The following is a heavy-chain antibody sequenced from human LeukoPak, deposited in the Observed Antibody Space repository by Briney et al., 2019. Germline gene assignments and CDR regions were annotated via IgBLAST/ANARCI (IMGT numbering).Heavy chain of an antibody. V-gene: IGHV3-30*04. Sequence: GASLRLSWASSGFTFSDYNRYWVRQAPGKVLDWVTLISPDGNKKYYADSVKGRFTISRDNAKNTVDLQLNSLRAEDTAVYYCARDLIRRYTVEYCGQGTLVTVSS. J-gene: IGHJ4*02. CDR3: ARDLIRRYTVEY. CDR2: ISPDGNKK. D-gene: IGHD4-11*01. CDR1: GFTFSDYN.